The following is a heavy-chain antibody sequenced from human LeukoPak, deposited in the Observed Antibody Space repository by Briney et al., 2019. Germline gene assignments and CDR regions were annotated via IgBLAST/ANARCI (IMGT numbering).Heavy chain of an antibody. CDR3: ATADVLRFLASRGNYFDY. J-gene: IGHJ4*02. CDR2: FDPEDGET. D-gene: IGHD3-3*01. V-gene: IGHV1-24*01. CDR1: GYTLTELS. Sequence: GASVKVSCKVSGYTLTELSMHWVRQASGKGLEWMGGFDPEDGETIYAQKFQGRVTMTEDTSTDTAYMELSSLRSEDTAVYYCATADVLRFLASRGNYFDYWGQGTLVTVSS.